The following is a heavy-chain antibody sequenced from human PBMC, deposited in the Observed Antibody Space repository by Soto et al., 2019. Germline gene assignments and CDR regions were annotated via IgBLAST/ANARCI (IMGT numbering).Heavy chain of an antibody. CDR3: AKVRFYYYDSSGYYYLGNFDY. Sequence: GGSLRLSCAASGFTFSSYAMSWVRQAPGKGLEWVSAISGSRGSTYYADSVKGRFTISRDNSKNTLYLQMNSLRAEDTAVYYCAKVRFYYYDSSGYYYLGNFDYWGQGTLVTVSS. D-gene: IGHD3-22*01. J-gene: IGHJ4*02. CDR1: GFTFSSYA. V-gene: IGHV3-23*01. CDR2: ISGSRGST.